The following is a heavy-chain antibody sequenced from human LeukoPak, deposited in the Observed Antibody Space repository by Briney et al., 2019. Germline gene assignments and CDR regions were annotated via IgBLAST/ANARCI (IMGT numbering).Heavy chain of an antibody. Sequence: SETLSLTCAVYGGSFSGYYWSWIRQPPGKGLEWVGEINHSGSTNYNPSLKSRVTISVDTSKNQFSLKLSSVTAADTAVYYCAREPKSVLRFLEWLGAYFDYWGQETLVTVSS. V-gene: IGHV4-34*01. CDR2: INHSGST. CDR3: AREPKSVLRFLEWLGAYFDY. J-gene: IGHJ4*02. CDR1: GGSFSGYY. D-gene: IGHD3-3*01.